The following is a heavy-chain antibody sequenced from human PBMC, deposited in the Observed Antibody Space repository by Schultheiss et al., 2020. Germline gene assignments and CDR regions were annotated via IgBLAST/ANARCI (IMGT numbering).Heavy chain of an antibody. Sequence: SATLSLTCAVYGGSFSGYYWSWIRQPPGKGLEWIGSIYYSGSTYYNPSLKSRVTISVDTSKNQFSLKLSSVTAADTAVYYCARRERELSLHPFDYWGQGTLVTVSS. CDR1: GGSFSGYY. D-gene: IGHD3-16*02. V-gene: IGHV4-59*08. J-gene: IGHJ4*02. CDR3: ARRERELSLHPFDY. CDR2: IYYSGST.